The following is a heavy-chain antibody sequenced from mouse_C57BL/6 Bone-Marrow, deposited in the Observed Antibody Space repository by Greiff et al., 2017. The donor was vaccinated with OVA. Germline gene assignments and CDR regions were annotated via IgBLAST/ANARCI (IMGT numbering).Heavy chain of an antibody. V-gene: IGHV5-6*02. CDR1: GFTFSSYG. Sequence: EVKVVESGGDLVKPGGSLKLSCAASGFTFSSYGMSWVRQTPDKRLEWVATISSGGSYTYYPDSVKGRFTISRDNAKNTLYLQMSSLKSEDTAMYYWARRSITTVRGYAMDYWGQGTSVTVSS. CDR3: ARRSITTVRGYAMDY. D-gene: IGHD1-1*01. CDR2: ISSGGSYT. J-gene: IGHJ4*01.